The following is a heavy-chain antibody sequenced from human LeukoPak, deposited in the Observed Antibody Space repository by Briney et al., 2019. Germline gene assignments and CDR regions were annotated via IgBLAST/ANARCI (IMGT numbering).Heavy chain of an antibody. V-gene: IGHV3-23*01. CDR3: AKNYYGSGSDKPDDY. J-gene: IGHJ4*02. D-gene: IGHD3-10*01. CDR1: GFTFDDYG. CDR2: ISGGGST. Sequence: GGSLRLSCAASGFTFDDYGMSWVRQAPGKGLEWVSAISGGGSTYYADSVKGRFTISRDNSKNTLYLQMNSLRAEDTAVYYCAKNYYGSGSDKPDDYWGQGTLVTVSS.